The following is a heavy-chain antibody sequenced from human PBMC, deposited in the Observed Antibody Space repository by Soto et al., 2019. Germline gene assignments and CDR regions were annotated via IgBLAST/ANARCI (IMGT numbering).Heavy chain of an antibody. Sequence: GGSLRLSCAASGFNFSNHWMHWVRQRPGEGLVWVSRITSDGKSKAYAESVKGRFAISRDNAKNTLYLQMDGLTAEDTAVYYCARESGDWPLNWFDPWGLGTLVTVSS. CDR2: ITSDGKSK. CDR1: GFNFSNHW. D-gene: IGHD2-21*02. CDR3: ARESGDWPLNWFDP. V-gene: IGHV3-74*01. J-gene: IGHJ5*02.